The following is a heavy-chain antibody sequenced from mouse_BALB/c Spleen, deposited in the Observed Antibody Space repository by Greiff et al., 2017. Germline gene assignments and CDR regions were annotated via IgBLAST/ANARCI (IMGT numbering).Heavy chain of an antibody. V-gene: IGHV5-12-2*01. Sequence: EVKLVESGGGLVKPGGSLKLSCAASGFTFSSYTMSWVRQTPEKRLEWVAYISNGGGSTYYPDTVKGRFTISRDNAKNTLYLQMSSLKSEDTAMYYCARLDYYAMDYWGQGTSVTVSS. CDR1: GFTFSSYT. J-gene: IGHJ4*01. CDR2: ISNGGGST. CDR3: ARLDYYAMDY.